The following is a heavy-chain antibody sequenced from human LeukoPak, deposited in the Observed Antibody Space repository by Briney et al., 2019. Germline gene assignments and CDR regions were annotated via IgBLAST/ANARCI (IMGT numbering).Heavy chain of an antibody. CDR1: GYTFTRHY. V-gene: IGHV1-46*01. CDR3: AREPHSGITGTTTPLGYFDY. CDR2: INPGSGAT. J-gene: IGHJ4*02. D-gene: IGHD1-14*01. Sequence: VASVKVSCKASGYTFTRHYMNWVRQAPGQGLEWMGKINPGSGATGYAQKFQGRVTMTRDTSTSTVYMELTSLRSDDTAVYYCAREPHSGITGTTTPLGYFDYWGQGTLVTVSS.